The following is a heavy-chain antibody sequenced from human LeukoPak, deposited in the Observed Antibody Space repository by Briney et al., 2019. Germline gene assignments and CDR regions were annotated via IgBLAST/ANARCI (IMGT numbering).Heavy chain of an antibody. CDR2: FSSSSSTI. J-gene: IGHJ6*02. CDR3: ARETVTHYYYYGMDV. Sequence: GGSLRLSCAASGFTFSSYSMNWVRQAPGKGLEWVSYFSSSSSTIYYADSVKGRFTISRDNAKNSLYLQMNSLRDEDTAVYYCARETVTHYYYYGMDVWGQGTTVTVSS. V-gene: IGHV3-48*02. D-gene: IGHD1-14*01. CDR1: GFTFSSYS.